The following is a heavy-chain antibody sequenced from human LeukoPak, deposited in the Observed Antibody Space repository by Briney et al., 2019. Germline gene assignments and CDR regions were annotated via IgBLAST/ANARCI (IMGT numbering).Heavy chain of an antibody. CDR3: VSFYETY. Sequence: PGGSLRLSCAASGFTFDDYGMHWVRQPPGKGLEWVSHINSDGSWTSYADSVKGRFTISKDNAKNTVYLQMNNLRAEDTAVYYCVSFYETYWGRGTLVTVSS. CDR2: INSDGSWT. J-gene: IGHJ4*02. D-gene: IGHD2/OR15-2a*01. CDR1: GFTFDDYG. V-gene: IGHV3-74*01.